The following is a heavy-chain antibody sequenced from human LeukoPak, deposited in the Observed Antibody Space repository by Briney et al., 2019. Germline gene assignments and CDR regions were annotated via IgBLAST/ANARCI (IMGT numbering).Heavy chain of an antibody. CDR1: GYTFTIYD. D-gene: IGHD1-7*01. Sequence: GASVKVSCKASGYTFTIYDINWVRQATGQGLEWMGWMNPNSGNTGYAQKFQGRVTMTRNTSISTAYMELSSLRSEDTAVYYCARGVPNWNYVLGYYYYMDVWGKGTTVTVSS. CDR2: MNPNSGNT. CDR3: ARGVPNWNYVLGYYYYMDV. J-gene: IGHJ6*03. V-gene: IGHV1-8*01.